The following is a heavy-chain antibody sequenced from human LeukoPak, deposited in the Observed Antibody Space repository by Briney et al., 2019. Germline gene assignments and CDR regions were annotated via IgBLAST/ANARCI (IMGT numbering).Heavy chain of an antibody. D-gene: IGHD1-26*01. J-gene: IGHJ4*02. CDR2: INPSGGST. V-gene: IGHV1-46*01. CDR1: GYTFTSYY. CDR3: ARDGGGSYSEYYFDY. Sequence: GASVKVSCKASGYTFTSYYMHWVRQAPGQGLEWMGIINPSGGSTSYAQKFQGRVTMTRDTSTSTVYMELSSLRSEDTAVYYCARDGGGSYSEYYFDYWGQGTLVTVSS.